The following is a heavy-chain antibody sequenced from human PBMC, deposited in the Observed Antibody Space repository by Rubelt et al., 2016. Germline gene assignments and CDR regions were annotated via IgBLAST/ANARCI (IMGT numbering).Heavy chain of an antibody. CDR1: GYTFTSYG. V-gene: IGHV1-18*01. Sequence: QAQLVQSGAEVKKPGASVKGSCKASGYTFTSYGISWVRQDPGQGLEWMGWISAYNGNTNYAQKHPCRVTSTTVPTTSTACMERRSLRSNDTAVYDCARDLTYKLPAYWGRGTLVTVSS. CDR2: ISAYNGNT. CDR3: ARDLTYKLPAY. D-gene: IGHD1-1*01. J-gene: IGHJ4*02.